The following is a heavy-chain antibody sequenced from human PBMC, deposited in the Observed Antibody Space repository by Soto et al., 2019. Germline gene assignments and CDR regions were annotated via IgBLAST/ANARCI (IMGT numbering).Heavy chain of an antibody. J-gene: IGHJ4*02. D-gene: IGHD3-3*01. V-gene: IGHV4-30-4*01. CDR3: ASRAFWSGYYYQYDY. Sequence: PSETLSLTCTVSGGSISSGDYYWSWIRQPPGKGLEWIGYIYYSGSTYYNPSLKSRVTISVDTSKNQFSLKLSSVTAADTAVYYCASRAFWSGYYYQYDYWGQGTLVTVYS. CDR2: IYYSGST. CDR1: GGSISSGDYY.